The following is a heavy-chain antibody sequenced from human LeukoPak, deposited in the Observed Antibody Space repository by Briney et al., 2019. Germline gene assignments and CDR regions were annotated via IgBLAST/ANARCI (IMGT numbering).Heavy chain of an antibody. CDR2: IYSGGRT. J-gene: IGHJ4*02. V-gene: IGHV3-66*01. CDR3: ARVDYGDYGFDY. CDR1: GFTVSSNY. Sequence: GGSLRLSCAASGFTVSSNYMSWVRQAPGKGLEWVSVIYSGGRTYYADSVKGRFTISRDNSKNTLYLQMNSLRAEDTAVYYCARVDYGDYGFDYWGEGTLVTVSS. D-gene: IGHD4-17*01.